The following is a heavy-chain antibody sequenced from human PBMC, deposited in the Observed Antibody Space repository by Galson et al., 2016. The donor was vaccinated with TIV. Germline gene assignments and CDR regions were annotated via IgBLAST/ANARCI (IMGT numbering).Heavy chain of an antibody. V-gene: IGHV1-18*04. CDR3: ARDAPYSSSWSIDY. CDR1: GYTFTNYG. CDR2: ISGYDTNT. Sequence: SVKVSCKASGYTFTNYGISWVRQAPGQGLEWMGWISGYDTNTEYVQKLQDRVTMTKDTSTSTAYMELRSLRYDDTAVYYCARDAPYSSSWSIDYWGQGSRVTVSS. D-gene: IGHD6-13*01. J-gene: IGHJ4*02.